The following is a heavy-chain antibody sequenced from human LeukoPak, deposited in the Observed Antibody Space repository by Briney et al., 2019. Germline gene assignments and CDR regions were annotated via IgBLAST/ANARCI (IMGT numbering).Heavy chain of an antibody. D-gene: IGHD6-19*01. CDR2: IIPIFGTA. CDR1: GGTFSSYA. Sequence: SVKVSFKASGGTFSSYAISWVRQAPGQGFEWMGGIIPIFGTANYAQKFQGRVTITADESTSTAYMELSSLRSEDTAVYYCARVRYSSGWYYYYGMDVWGQGTTVTVSS. J-gene: IGHJ6*02. V-gene: IGHV1-69*13. CDR3: ARVRYSSGWYYYYGMDV.